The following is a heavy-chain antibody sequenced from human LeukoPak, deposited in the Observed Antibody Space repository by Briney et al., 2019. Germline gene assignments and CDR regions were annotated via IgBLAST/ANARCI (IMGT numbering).Heavy chain of an antibody. CDR3: AYPDGFDY. CDR1: GYTVTGYY. V-gene: IGHV1-2*02. Sequence: GASVKVSCKASGYTVTGYYLHWVRQAPGQGPEWMGRMNPNSGGTSYAQKFQGRVTMTRDTSISTAYMELSVLTSDDTAVYYCAYPDGFDYWGQGTLVTVSS. CDR2: MNPNSGGT. J-gene: IGHJ4*02.